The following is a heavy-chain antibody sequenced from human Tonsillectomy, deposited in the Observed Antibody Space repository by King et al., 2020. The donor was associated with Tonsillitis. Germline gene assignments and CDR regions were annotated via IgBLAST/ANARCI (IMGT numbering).Heavy chain of an antibody. CDR2: IYTSWST. CDR1: GASISSASYY. CDR3: ARGGDLSTGGSLFDP. Sequence: QLQESGPGLVKPSQTLSLTCSVSGASISSASYYWSWIRQPAGKGLEWIGRIYTSWSTDYNPSPQSRVTTSTDTSRNQFSLKLSSVTAADTAVYYCARGGDLSTGGSLFDPWGQGTLVTVSS. J-gene: IGHJ5*02. D-gene: IGHD3-9*01. V-gene: IGHV4-61*02.